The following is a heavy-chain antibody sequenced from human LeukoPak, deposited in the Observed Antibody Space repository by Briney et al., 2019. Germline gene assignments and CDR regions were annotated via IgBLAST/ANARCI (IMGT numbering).Heavy chain of an antibody. V-gene: IGHV3-7*03. CDR2: IDRDGGDK. J-gene: IGHJ4*02. CDR3: AREYCSGGTCYALGY. Sequence: GGSLRLSCAASGFTFSNYWMSWVRQTPGKRLEWVANIDRDGGDKYYVDSVKGRFTLSRDNAKNSLYLQMNSLRAEDTAIYYCAREYCSGGTCYALGYWGQGTLVTVSS. D-gene: IGHD2-15*01. CDR1: GFTFSNYW.